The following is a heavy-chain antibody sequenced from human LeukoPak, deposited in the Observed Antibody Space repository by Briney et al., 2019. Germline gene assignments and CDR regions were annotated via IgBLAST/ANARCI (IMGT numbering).Heavy chain of an antibody. CDR1: GFTFSSYA. D-gene: IGHD3-3*01. J-gene: IGHJ4*02. V-gene: IGHV3-23*01. CDR3: AKHTIFGVVTHYFDY. CDR2: ISGSGGST. Sequence: GGSLRLSCAASGFTFSSYAMSWVRQAPGKGLEWVSAISGSGGSTYYADSVKGRFIISRDNSKNTLYLQMNSLRAEDTAVYYCAKHTIFGVVTHYFDYWGQGTLVTVSS.